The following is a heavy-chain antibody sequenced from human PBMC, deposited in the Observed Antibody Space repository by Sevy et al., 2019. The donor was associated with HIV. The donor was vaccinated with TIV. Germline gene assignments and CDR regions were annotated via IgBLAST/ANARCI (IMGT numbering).Heavy chain of an antibody. V-gene: IGHV3-33*01. Sequence: GGSLRLSCAVSGFTFNSYGMHWVRQAPGKGLEWVATIWYDGSYKYYAYSVTGRFTISRDNSKNTLFLQMSSLRAEDTAVYFRARDAYYYDSSGGYFDYWGQGTLVTVSS. D-gene: IGHD3-22*01. CDR3: ARDAYYYDSSGGYFDY. CDR1: GFTFNSYG. J-gene: IGHJ4*02. CDR2: IWYDGSYK.